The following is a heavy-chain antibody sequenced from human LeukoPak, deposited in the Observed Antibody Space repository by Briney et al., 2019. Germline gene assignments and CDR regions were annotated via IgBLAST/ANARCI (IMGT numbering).Heavy chain of an antibody. CDR2: ISSSGSTI. CDR1: GFTFTSYW. CDR3: ARGSTYYDSSGQVPFDY. D-gene: IGHD3-22*01. J-gene: IGHJ4*02. V-gene: IGHV3-11*01. Sequence: GGSLRLSCAASGFTFTSYWMSWIRQAPGKGLEWVSYISSSGSTIYYADSVKGRFTISRDNAKNSLYLQMNSLRAEDTAVYYCARGSTYYDSSGQVPFDYWGQGTLVTVSS.